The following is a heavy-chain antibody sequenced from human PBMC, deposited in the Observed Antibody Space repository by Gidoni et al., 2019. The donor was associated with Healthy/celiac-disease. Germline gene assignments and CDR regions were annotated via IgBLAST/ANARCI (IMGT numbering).Heavy chain of an antibody. Sequence: QVQLQQWGAGLLKPSETLSLTCAVYGGSFSGYYWSWIRQPPGKGLEWIGEINHSGGTNYNPSLKSRVTISVDTSKNQFSLKLSSVTAADTAVYYCARDRGFVVVTAIRKGAFDIWGQGTMVTVSS. CDR1: GGSFSGYY. V-gene: IGHV4-34*01. D-gene: IGHD2-21*02. CDR3: ARDRGFVVVTAIRKGAFDI. CDR2: INHSGGT. J-gene: IGHJ3*02.